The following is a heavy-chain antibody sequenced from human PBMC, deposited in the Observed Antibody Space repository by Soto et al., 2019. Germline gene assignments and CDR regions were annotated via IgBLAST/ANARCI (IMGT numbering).Heavy chain of an antibody. CDR1: GYTFTGYY. Sequence: KVSCKASGYTFTGYYMQWVRQAPVQVLEWMGWINPNSGGTNYAQKFQGWVTMTRDTSISTAYMELSRLRSDDTAVYYCARVGVATNEFDYWGQGTLVTVSS. V-gene: IGHV1-2*04. J-gene: IGHJ4*02. CDR3: ARVGVATNEFDY. D-gene: IGHD5-12*01. CDR2: INPNSGGT.